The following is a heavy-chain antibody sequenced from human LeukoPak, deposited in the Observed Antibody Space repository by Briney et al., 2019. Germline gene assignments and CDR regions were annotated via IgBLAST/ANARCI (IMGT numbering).Heavy chain of an antibody. J-gene: IGHJ4*02. CDR3: ARGSGYSYAFTGRERTKSRLDY. CDR1: GFTFSTYG. D-gene: IGHD5-18*01. V-gene: IGHV3-30*03. Sequence: GGSLRLSCAASGFTFSTYGMHWVRQTPGKGLEWVAVMSYDGSNKYYTDSVKGRFTISRDNSKNTLYLQMNSLRAEDTAVYYCARGSGYSYAFTGRERTKSRLDYWGQGTLVTVSS. CDR2: MSYDGSNK.